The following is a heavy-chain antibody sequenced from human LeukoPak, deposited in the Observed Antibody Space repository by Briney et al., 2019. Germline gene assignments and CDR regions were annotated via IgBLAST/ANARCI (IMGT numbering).Heavy chain of an antibody. J-gene: IGHJ5*02. D-gene: IGHD6-6*01. V-gene: IGHV4-31*03. CDR3: AREGEYSSSGVDP. CDR2: IFYFGST. Sequence: PSETLSLTCTVSGGSISSGGYYWSWIRQHPGKGLEWIGYIFYFGSTYYNPSLKSRVTISVDTSKNQFSLKLSSVTAADTAVYYCAREGEYSSSGVDPWGQGTLVTVSS. CDR1: GGSISSGGYY.